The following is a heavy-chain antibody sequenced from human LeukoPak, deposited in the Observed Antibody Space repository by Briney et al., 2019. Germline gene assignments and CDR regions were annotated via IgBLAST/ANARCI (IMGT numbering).Heavy chain of an antibody. CDR3: ARHGEDYYASAPFDI. CDR1: GGSISSSSYC. Sequence: PSETLSLTCTVSGGSISSSSYCWGWIRQPPGKGLEWIGSIYYSGSTYYNPSLKSRVTISVDTSKNQFSLKLSSVTAADTAVYYCARHGEDYYASAPFDIWGQGTMVTVSS. D-gene: IGHD3-10*01. V-gene: IGHV4-39*01. CDR2: IYYSGST. J-gene: IGHJ3*02.